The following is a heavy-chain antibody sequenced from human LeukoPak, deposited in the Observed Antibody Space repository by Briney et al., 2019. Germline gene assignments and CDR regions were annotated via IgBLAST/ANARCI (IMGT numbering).Heavy chain of an antibody. D-gene: IGHD3-22*01. V-gene: IGHV3-15*01. CDR2: IKSKTNGGTT. J-gene: IGHJ4*02. CDR1: GFTFNSAW. Sequence: GGSLRLSCAASGFTFNSAWLSWVRQGPGKGLEWVGHIKSKTNGGTTDYAAPVKGRFTISRDDSKNTLYLQMNSLKIDDTAVYHCATEFFQNGYNYWGQGTLVTVSS. CDR3: ATEFFQNGYNY.